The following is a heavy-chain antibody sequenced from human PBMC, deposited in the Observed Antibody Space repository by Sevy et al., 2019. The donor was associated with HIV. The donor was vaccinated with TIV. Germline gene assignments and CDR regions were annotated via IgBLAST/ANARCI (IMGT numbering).Heavy chain of an antibody. Sequence: GSLRLSCTVSGGSISSYYWSWIRQPPGKGLEWIGYIYYSGSTNYNPSLKSRVTISVDTSKNQFSLKLSSVTAADTAVYYCARGRGHDFWSGLWYYYGMDVWGQGTTVTVSS. CDR2: IYYSGST. CDR1: GGSISSYY. CDR3: ARGRGHDFWSGLWYYYGMDV. J-gene: IGHJ6*02. D-gene: IGHD3-3*01. V-gene: IGHV4-59*01.